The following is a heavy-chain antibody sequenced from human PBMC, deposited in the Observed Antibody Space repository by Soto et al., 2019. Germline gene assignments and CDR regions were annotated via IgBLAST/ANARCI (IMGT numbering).Heavy chain of an antibody. J-gene: IGHJ3*02. CDR1: GGSIRRYY. D-gene: IGHD1-20*01. V-gene: IGHV4-59*08. CDR3: ARRYGGAFDI. Sequence: SETLYVTCTVSGGSIRRYYWSWIRQPPGKGLEWIGYIYYSGSTNYNPSLKSRVTISVDTSKNQFSLKLSSVTAADTAVYYCARRYGGAFDIWGQGTMVT. CDR2: IYYSGST.